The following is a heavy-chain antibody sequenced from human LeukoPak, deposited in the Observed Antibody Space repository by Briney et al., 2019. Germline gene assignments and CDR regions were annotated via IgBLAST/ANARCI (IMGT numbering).Heavy chain of an antibody. J-gene: IGHJ4*02. CDR3: ARVVPDPGLVRGLPDY. V-gene: IGHV3-74*01. CDR2: INSDGSST. CDR1: GFTFSSYW. D-gene: IGHD6-19*01. Sequence: GGSLRLSCAASGFTFSSYWMHWVRQAPGKGLVWVSRINSDGSSTSYADSVKGRFTISRDNAKDTLYLQMNSLRADDTAVYYCARVVPDPGLVRGLPDYWGQGTLVTVSS.